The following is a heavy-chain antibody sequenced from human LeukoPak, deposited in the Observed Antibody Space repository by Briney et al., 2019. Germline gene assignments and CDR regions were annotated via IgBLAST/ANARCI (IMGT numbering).Heavy chain of an antibody. CDR1: GGSFSGYY. J-gene: IGHJ4*02. CDR2: INHSGST. V-gene: IGHV4-34*01. D-gene: IGHD3-22*01. Sequence: SETLSLTCAVYGGSFSGYYWSWIRQPPGKGLEWIGEINHSGSTNYNPSLKSRVTISVDTSKNQFSLKLSSVTAADTAVYYCARAEETYYYDSSGSYPTTYWGQGTLVTVSS. CDR3: ARAEETYYYDSSGSYPTTY.